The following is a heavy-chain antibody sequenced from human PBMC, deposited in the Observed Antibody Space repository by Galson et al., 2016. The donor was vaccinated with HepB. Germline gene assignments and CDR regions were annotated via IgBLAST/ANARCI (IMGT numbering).Heavy chain of an antibody. J-gene: IGHJ4*02. CDR1: QFTFSIYR. CDR3: ARFSVWFGEDFFDS. CDR2: ISSSSSSV. D-gene: IGHD3-10*01. V-gene: IGHV3-21*01. Sequence: SLRLSCAASQFTFSIYRMNWVRQAPGKGLEWVLSISSSSSSVHYADSVKGRFTISKDDAKNSLYLQMNSLRAEDTAVYYCARFSVWFGEDFFDSWGQGTLVTVSS.